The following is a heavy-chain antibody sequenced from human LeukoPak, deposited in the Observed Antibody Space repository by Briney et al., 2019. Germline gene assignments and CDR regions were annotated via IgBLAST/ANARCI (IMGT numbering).Heavy chain of an antibody. CDR3: ARDMPEAVSNAFLI. Sequence: SETLSHTCTVSGGSISNYYWSWIRQHPGKGLEWIGYIYYSGSTYYNPSLKSRLTISVDTSKDQFSLKLSSVTAADTAVYYCARDMPEAVSNAFLIWGHGTMVTVSS. V-gene: IGHV4-59*12. CDR1: GGSISNYY. J-gene: IGHJ3*02. CDR2: IYYSGST. D-gene: IGHD6-13*01.